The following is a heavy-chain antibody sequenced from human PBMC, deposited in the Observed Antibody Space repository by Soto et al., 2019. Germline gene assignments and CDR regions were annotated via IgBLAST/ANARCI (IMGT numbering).Heavy chain of an antibody. CDR1: GFSLNTSGEG. Sequence: QITLKESGPTQVKPTQTLTLTCTFSGFSLNTSGEGVGWIRQPPGKALEWLALIYWNDDKPYSPSLKNRLTVTNDAYKNQVGHTKTNMDPADTATYYCVHSKYTDFWSGYYSFYFEYCGQGNLVTVSS. J-gene: IGHJ4*02. CDR2: IYWNDDK. V-gene: IGHV2-5*01. CDR3: VHSKYTDFWSGYYSFYFEY. D-gene: IGHD3-3*01.